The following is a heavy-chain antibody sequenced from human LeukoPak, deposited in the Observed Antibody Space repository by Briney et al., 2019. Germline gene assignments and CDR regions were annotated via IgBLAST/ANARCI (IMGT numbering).Heavy chain of an antibody. CDR1: GFTFSIYA. V-gene: IGHV3-23*01. CDR3: AKLRALDYYDSSGYYSPSTYFDY. D-gene: IGHD3-22*01. J-gene: IGHJ4*02. Sequence: GGSLRLSCAASGFTFSIYAMSWVRQAPGKGLEWVSAISGSGGSTYYADSVKGRFTISRDNSKNTLYLQMNSLRAEDTAVYYCAKLRALDYYDSSGYYSPSTYFDYWGQGTLVTVSS. CDR2: ISGSGGST.